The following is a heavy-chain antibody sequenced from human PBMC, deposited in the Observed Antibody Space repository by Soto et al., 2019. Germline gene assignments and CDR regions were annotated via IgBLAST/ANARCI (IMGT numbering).Heavy chain of an antibody. D-gene: IGHD1-1*01. Sequence: PGGSLRLSCAASGFTFSNAWMSWVRQAPGKGLEWVGRIKSKTDGGTTDYAAPVKGRFTISRDDSKNTLYLQMNSLKTEDTAVYYCRSTPPLWNPPGHYYYGMDVWGQGTTVTVSS. J-gene: IGHJ6*02. CDR1: GFTFSNAW. CDR2: IKSKTDGGTT. V-gene: IGHV3-15*01. CDR3: RSTPPLWNPPGHYYYGMDV.